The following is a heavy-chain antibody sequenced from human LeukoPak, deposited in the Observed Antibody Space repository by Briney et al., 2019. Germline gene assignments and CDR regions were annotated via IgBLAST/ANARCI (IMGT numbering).Heavy chain of an antibody. V-gene: IGHV3-23*01. D-gene: IGHD5-12*01. CDR3: AKDKGGYDSYYFDC. J-gene: IGHJ4*02. CDR1: GFTFSSYA. Sequence: GGSLRLSCAASGFTFSSYAMSWVRQAPGKGLEWVSAISGSGGSTYYADSVKGRFTTSRDNSKNTLYLQMNSLRAEDTAVYYCAKDKGGYDSYYFDCWGQGTLVTVSS. CDR2: ISGSGGST.